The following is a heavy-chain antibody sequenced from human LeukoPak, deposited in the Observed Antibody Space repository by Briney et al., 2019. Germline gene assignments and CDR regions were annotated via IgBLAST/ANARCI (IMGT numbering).Heavy chain of an antibody. CDR1: GFTFTNYA. D-gene: IGHD2-21*02. CDR2: ISYDGSRE. CDR3: ARRGYCGGDCYYFDY. Sequence: GGSLRRSGAASGFTFTNYAMHWVRQAPGKGLEWVALISYDGSREYYADSVKGRFTISRDNSKNTVYLQMKSLRAEDTAVYYCARRGYCGGDCYYFDYWGQGTLVTVSS. V-gene: IGHV3-30-3*01. J-gene: IGHJ4*02.